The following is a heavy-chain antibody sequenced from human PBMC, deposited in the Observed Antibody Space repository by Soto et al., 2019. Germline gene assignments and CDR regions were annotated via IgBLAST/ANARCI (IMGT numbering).Heavy chain of an antibody. CDR1: GYTFTSYD. D-gene: IGHD2-21*02. J-gene: IGHJ4*02. CDR2: MNPNSGNT. CDR3: AAELYLGGDCCHFDY. Sequence: ASVKVSCKASGYTFTSYDINWVRQATGQGLEWMGWMNPNSGNTGYAQKFQGRITITRDTSTGTAYMELSNLRSEDTAVYYCAAELYLGGDCCHFDYGGQGPLVTVSS. V-gene: IGHV1-8*01.